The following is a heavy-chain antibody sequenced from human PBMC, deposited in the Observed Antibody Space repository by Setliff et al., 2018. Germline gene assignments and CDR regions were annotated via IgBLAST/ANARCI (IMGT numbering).Heavy chain of an antibody. CDR1: GDSISRYY. J-gene: IGHJ5*02. Sequence: TLSLTCTVSGDSISRYYWSWIRQPPGKGLEWIGYIQNGGNTKYNPSLGSRITMSVDTSKNQFSLKLSSVTAADTAVYYCARHKVIKKEFIRLTWFDPWGQGTPVTVSS. CDR2: IQNGGNT. D-gene: IGHD3-10*01. V-gene: IGHV4-59*08. CDR3: ARHKVIKKEFIRLTWFDP.